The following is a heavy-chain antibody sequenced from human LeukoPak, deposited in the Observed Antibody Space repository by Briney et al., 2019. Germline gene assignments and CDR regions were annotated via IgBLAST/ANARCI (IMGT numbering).Heavy chain of an antibody. V-gene: IGHV1-24*01. CDR3: ATGTAYCGGDCYSANFDY. CDR1: GYTLTELS. CDR2: FDPEDGET. Sequence: ASVKVSCKVSGYTLTELSMHWVRQAPGKGLEWMGGFDPEDGETIYAQKFQGRVTMTEDTSTDTAYMELSSLRSEDTAVCYCATGTAYCGGDCYSANFDYWGQGTLVTVSS. J-gene: IGHJ4*02. D-gene: IGHD2-21*02.